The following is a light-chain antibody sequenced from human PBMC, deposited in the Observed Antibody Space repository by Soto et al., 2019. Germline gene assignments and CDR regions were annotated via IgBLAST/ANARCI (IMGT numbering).Light chain of an antibody. Sequence: QSVLTQPPSASGTPGQRVTFSCSGGRSNIGSNYVFWYQQFPGTAPKLVIYRNNQRPSGVPDRFSGSQSGTSASLAISGLRSEDEADYYCTSWDNSLCHLVFGRGTKLTVL. V-gene: IGLV1-47*01. J-gene: IGLJ3*02. CDR2: RNN. CDR1: RSNIGSNY. CDR3: TSWDNSLCHLV.